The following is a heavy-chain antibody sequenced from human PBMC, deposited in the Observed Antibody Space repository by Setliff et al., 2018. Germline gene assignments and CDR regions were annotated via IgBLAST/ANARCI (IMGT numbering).Heavy chain of an antibody. V-gene: IGHV3-43*01. CDR1: GFTFDDYA. CDR3: AKDMGAPSNGMDV. Sequence: GGSLRLSCSTSGFTFDDYAMHWVRQAPGKGLEWVSLISWDGGSTYYADSVKGRFTISRDNSKNSLYLQMNSLRTEDTALYYCAKDMGAPSNGMDVWGQGTTVTVSS. J-gene: IGHJ6*02. D-gene: IGHD1-26*01. CDR2: ISWDGGST.